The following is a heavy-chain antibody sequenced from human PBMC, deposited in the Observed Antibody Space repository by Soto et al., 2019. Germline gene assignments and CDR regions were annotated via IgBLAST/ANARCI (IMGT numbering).Heavy chain of an antibody. V-gene: IGHV4-39*01. CDR3: ARTSYGSGIYYSY. D-gene: IGHD3-10*01. J-gene: IGHJ4*02. CDR2: IYYSGST. Sequence: QLQLQESGPGLVKPSETLSLTCTVSGGSISSSSYYWGWIRQPPGKGLEWIGSIYYSGSTYYNPSLKSRVTISVDTSKNQCTLKLNSVTAADTAVYYCARTSYGSGIYYSYWGQGTLVTVSS. CDR1: GGSISSSSYY.